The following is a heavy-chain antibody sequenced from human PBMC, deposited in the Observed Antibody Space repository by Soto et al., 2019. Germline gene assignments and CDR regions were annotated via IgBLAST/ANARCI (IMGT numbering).Heavy chain of an antibody. J-gene: IGHJ4*02. Sequence: GGSLRLSCAATGFTFRNYAMTWVRRAAGKGLEWVSAIGDAGVRTNYADSVRGRFTVSRDNSKNTLYLQMNSLRVEDTAVYYCAKDYSSVWSRGIGLWGPGTPVTVSS. CDR1: GFTFRNYA. CDR3: AKDYSSVWSRGIGL. D-gene: IGHD6-19*01. V-gene: IGHV3-23*01. CDR2: IGDAGVRT.